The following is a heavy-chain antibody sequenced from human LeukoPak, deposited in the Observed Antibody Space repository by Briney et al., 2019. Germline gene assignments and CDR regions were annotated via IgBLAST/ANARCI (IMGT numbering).Heavy chain of an antibody. J-gene: IGHJ3*02. D-gene: IGHD4/OR15-4a*01. CDR3: ARGLYAIANYVEDAFEI. V-gene: IGHV1-2*02. CDR2: INPNSGGT. Sequence: GASVKVSCKASGETSTDYYMHWVRQAPGQGLEWMGWINPNSGGTNYAQKFQGRVTMTRDTSINTAYMELSRLRSDDTAVYYSARGLYAIANYVEDAFEIWGQGTMVTVSS. CDR1: GETSTDYY.